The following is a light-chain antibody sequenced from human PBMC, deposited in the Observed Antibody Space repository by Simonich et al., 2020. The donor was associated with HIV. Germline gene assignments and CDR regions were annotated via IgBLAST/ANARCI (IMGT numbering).Light chain of an antibody. J-gene: IGLJ3*02. CDR2: DVS. V-gene: IGLV2-14*01. CDR1: SSDVGVYNY. CDR3: SSYTSSNTWV. Sequence: QSALTQPASVSGSPGQSITISCTGTSSDVGVYNYVSWYQQHPGKAPKLMIYDVSKRPSGFSNRFSGSKSGNTASLTISGLQAEDEADYYCSSYTSSNTWVFGGGTKLTVL.